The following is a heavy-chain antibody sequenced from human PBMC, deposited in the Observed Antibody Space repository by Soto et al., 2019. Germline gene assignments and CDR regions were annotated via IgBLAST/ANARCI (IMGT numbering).Heavy chain of an antibody. J-gene: IGHJ4*02. Sequence: AASVKVSCKASGYTFTSYDINWVRQATGQGLEWMGWMNPNSGNTGYAQKFQGRVTMTRNTSISTAYMELSSLRSEDTAVYYCARDLAARFVFFDYWGQGTLVTVSS. CDR3: ARDLAARFVFFDY. CDR1: GYTFTSYD. CDR2: MNPNSGNT. D-gene: IGHD6-6*01. V-gene: IGHV1-8*01.